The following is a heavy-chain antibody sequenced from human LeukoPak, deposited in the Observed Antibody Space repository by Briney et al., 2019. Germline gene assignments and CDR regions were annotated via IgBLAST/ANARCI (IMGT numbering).Heavy chain of an antibody. J-gene: IGHJ3*02. CDR3: ASPRALYCSSTSCQTANGAFDI. Sequence: ASVKVSCKASGGTFSSYTISWVRQAPGQGLEWMGRIIPILGIANYAQEFQGRVTITADKSTSTAYMELSSLRSEDTAVYYCASPRALYCSSTSCQTANGAFDIWGQGTMVTVSS. V-gene: IGHV1-69*02. CDR2: IIPILGIA. D-gene: IGHD2-2*01. CDR1: GGTFSSYT.